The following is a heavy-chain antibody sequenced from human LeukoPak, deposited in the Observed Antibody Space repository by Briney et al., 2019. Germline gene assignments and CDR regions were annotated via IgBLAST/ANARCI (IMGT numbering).Heavy chain of an antibody. D-gene: IGHD3-3*01. CDR3: ARDFLEWSYYMDV. V-gene: IGHV4-59*01. J-gene: IGHJ6*03. CDR2: IYYSGST. Sequence: SETLSLTCTVSGGSISSYYWSWIRQPPGKGLEWIGYIYYSGSTNYNPSLKSRVTISVNTSKNQFSLKLSSVTAADTAVYYCARDFLEWSYYMDVWGKGTTVTVSS. CDR1: GGSISSYY.